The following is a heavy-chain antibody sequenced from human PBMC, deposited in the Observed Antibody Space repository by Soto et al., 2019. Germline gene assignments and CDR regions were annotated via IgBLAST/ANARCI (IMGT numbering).Heavy chain of an antibody. CDR1: GYTFTSYG. CDR3: ARDLSGSGKSWFDP. D-gene: IGHD3-10*01. CDR2: ISAYNGNT. J-gene: IGHJ5*02. V-gene: IGHV1-18*01. Sequence: ASVKVSCKASGYTFTSYGIGWVRQAPGQGLEWMGWISAYNGNTNYAQKLQGRVTMTTDTSTSTAYMELRSLRSDDTAVYYCARDLSGSGKSWFDPWGQGTLVTVSS.